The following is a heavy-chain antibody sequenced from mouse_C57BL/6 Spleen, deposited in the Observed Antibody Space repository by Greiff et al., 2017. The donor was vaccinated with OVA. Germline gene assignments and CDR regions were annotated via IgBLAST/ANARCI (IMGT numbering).Heavy chain of an antibody. CDR1: GFTFSSYG. J-gene: IGHJ2*01. CDR3: ARPYDGYFYYFDY. D-gene: IGHD2-3*01. CDR2: ISSGGSYT. Sequence: EVQLQESGGDLVKPGGSLKLSCAASGFTFSSYGMSWVRQTPDKRLESVATISSGGSYTYYPDSVKGRFTISRDNAKNTLYLQMSSLKSEDTAMYYCARPYDGYFYYFDYWGQGTTLTVSS. V-gene: IGHV5-6*01.